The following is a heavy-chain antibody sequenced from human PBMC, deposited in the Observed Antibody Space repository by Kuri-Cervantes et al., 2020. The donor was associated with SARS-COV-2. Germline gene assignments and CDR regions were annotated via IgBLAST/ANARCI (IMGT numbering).Heavy chain of an antibody. CDR3: SASVHWNDVLDY. J-gene: IGHJ4*02. V-gene: IGHV3-73*01. CDR1: GFLFSASA. CDR2: VRGKANNYAT. Sequence: GESLKIPCEVSGFLFSASAIHWVRQGSGKGLEWVGRVRGKANNYATAYAASVKGRFTISRDDSKNMATLQMNSLKTEDTAVSYCSASVHWNDVLDYWGQGTLVTVSS. D-gene: IGHD1-1*01.